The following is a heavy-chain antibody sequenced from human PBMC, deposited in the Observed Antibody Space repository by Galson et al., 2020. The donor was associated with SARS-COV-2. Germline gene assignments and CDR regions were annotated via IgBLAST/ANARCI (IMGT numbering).Heavy chain of an antibody. V-gene: IGHV3-21*01. D-gene: IGHD5-18*01. J-gene: IGHJ6*02. CDR2: ISTSSSYT. CDR3: ARDEGIRGYNYGRLYYGMDV. CDR1: GFHFSTYS. Sequence: NAWGSLRLSCVASGFHFSTYSMNWVRLAPGKGLEWVSSISTSSSYTYYVHSVKGRFSISRDNPRNSLYLQMNSLRAEYTAVYYCARDEGIRGYNYGRLYYGMDVWGQGTTVTVSS.